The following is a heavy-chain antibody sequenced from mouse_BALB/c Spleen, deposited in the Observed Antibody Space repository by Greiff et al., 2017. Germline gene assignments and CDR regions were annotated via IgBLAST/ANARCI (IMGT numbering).Heavy chain of an antibody. CDR3: ARRRALPFDY. D-gene: IGHD3-3*01. CDR2: ISSGGGST. J-gene: IGHJ2*01. Sequence: EVKLVESGGGLVKPGGSLKLSCAASGFAFSSYDMSWVRQTPEKRLEWVAYISSGGGSTYYPDTVKGRFTISRDNAKNTLYLQMSSLKSEDTAMYYCARRRALPFDYWGQGTTLTVSS. CDR1: GFAFSSYD. V-gene: IGHV5-12-1*01.